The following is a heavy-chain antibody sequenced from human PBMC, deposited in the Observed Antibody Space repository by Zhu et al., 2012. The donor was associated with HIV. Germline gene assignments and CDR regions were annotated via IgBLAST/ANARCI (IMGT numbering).Heavy chain of an antibody. J-gene: IGHJ4*02. CDR1: GGSTSSHY. D-gene: IGHD3-22*01. V-gene: IGHV4-59*11. CDR2: VYYTGTT. Sequence: QVQLQESDPGLVKPSETLSLTCSVSGGSTSSHYWSWIRQPPGKGLEWIGYVYYTGTTNYNPSLKSRVTISLDMSKNQFSLKLTSVTAADTAVYYCARLRDTSGYYYPFDYWGQGTLVTVSS. CDR3: ARLRDTSGYYYPFDY.